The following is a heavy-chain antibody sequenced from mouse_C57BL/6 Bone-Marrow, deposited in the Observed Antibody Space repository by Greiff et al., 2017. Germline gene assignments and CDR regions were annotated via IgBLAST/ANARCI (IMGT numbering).Heavy chain of an antibody. V-gene: IGHV1-55*01. D-gene: IGHD2-5*01. CDR2: IYPGSGST. CDR1: GYTFTSYW. J-gene: IGHJ1*03. CDR3: ARPYYSNYWYVDV. Sequence: VQLQQPGAELVQPGASVTMSCKASGYTFTSYWITWVKQRPGQGLEWIGDIYPGSGSTNYNEKFKSKATLTIDTSSSTAYIQLSSLTSEDSAVYYCARPYYSNYWYVDVWGTGTTVTVSS.